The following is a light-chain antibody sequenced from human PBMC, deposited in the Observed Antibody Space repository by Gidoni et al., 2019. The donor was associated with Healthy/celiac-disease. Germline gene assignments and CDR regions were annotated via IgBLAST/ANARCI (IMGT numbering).Light chain of an antibody. Sequence: EIVMAQSPATLSMSPGERATLSCRTSQSVSINVAWYQQRPGQPPRLLIHGASTRATGVPARFSGTGSGTEFTLTISSLQSEDFAVYYCQQYNKWPRTFGQGTTVEIK. CDR3: QQYNKWPRT. CDR2: GAS. J-gene: IGKJ1*01. CDR1: QSVSIN. V-gene: IGKV3-15*01.